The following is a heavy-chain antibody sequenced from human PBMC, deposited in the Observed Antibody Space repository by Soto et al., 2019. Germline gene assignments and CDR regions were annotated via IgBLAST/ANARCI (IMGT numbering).Heavy chain of an antibody. V-gene: IGHV4-34*01. CDR3: ANDYGDYRNDAFDI. Sequence: DNLYITRAVHGELYPDYYWTWFRQAPGKGLEWIGEIHHSGTTNYNPSLKSRVTITLDRSKNQFTLRLSSMTAADAAVYYCANDYGDYRNDAFDIWSPGTRVT. CDR2: IHHSGTT. CDR1: GELYPDYY. D-gene: IGHD4-17*01. J-gene: IGHJ3*02.